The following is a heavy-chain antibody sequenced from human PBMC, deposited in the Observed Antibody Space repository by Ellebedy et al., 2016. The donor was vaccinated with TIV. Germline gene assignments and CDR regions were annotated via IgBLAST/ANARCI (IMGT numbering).Heavy chain of an antibody. J-gene: IGHJ4*02. CDR2: IYYNGKT. CDR3: ARQEGLPWGMVTAPLDY. CDR1: SASISSSNHY. D-gene: IGHD2-21*02. V-gene: IGHV4-39*07. Sequence: MPSETLSFTCTVSSASISSSNHYWGWIRQPPGKGLEWIGNIYYNGKTSYNPALKSPVTISIDTTKNQFSLKIFSVTAADTAVYYCARQEGLPWGMVTAPLDYWGQGVLVSVSS.